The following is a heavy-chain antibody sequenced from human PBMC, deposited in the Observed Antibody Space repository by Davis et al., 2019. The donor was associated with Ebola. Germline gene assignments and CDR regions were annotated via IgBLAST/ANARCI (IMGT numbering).Heavy chain of an antibody. CDR3: ARDKALRYFDWLLSADAFDI. CDR1: GFTFSSYG. D-gene: IGHD3-9*01. J-gene: IGHJ3*02. Sequence: GESLKISCAASGFTFSSYGMHWVRQAPGKGLEWVAVIWNDGSNKYYVDSVKGRFTISRDNSKNTLSLQMNSLRAEDTAVYYCARDKALRYFDWLLSADAFDIWGQGTMVTVSS. V-gene: IGHV3-33*01. CDR2: IWNDGSNK.